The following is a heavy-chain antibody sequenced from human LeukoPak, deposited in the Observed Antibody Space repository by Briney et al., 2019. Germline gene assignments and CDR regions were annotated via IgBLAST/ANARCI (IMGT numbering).Heavy chain of an antibody. D-gene: IGHD3-3*01. V-gene: IGHV3-33*01. CDR2: IWYDGSNK. CDR1: GFTFSSYG. J-gene: IGHJ6*02. Sequence: GRSLRLSCAASGFTFSSYGMHWVRQAPGKGLEWVAVIWYDGSNKYYADSVKGRFTISRDNSKNTLYLQMNSLRAEDTAVYYCARDRVSNYDFWSGSGDYYYYYGMDVWGQGTTVTVSS. CDR3: ARDRVSNYDFWSGSGDYYYYYGMDV.